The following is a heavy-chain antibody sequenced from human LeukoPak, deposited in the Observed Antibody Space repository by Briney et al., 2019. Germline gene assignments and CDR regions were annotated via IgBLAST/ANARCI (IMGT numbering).Heavy chain of an antibody. CDR1: GGTFSSYA. Sequence: ASVKVSCKASGGTFSSYAISWVRQAPGQGLEWMGGIIPIFGTANYAQKFQGRVTITADESTSTAYMELSSLRSEDTAVHYCARSYCGGDCYSMGVWDWYFDLWGRGTLVTVSS. J-gene: IGHJ2*01. CDR2: IIPIFGTA. V-gene: IGHV1-69*13. D-gene: IGHD2-21*02. CDR3: ARSYCGGDCYSMGVWDWYFDL.